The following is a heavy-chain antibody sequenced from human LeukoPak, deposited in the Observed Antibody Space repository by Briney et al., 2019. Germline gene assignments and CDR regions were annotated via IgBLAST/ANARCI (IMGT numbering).Heavy chain of an antibody. CDR2: ISLSGST. V-gene: IGHV4-4*02. Sequence: PSGTLSLTCAVSGDSIGSSNWWTWVRQPPGKGLEWIGEISLSGSTNYNPSLKSRVTISLDKSNNQFSLKLSSVTAADTAVYYCASRWVLTGEPYWGQGTLVTVSS. CDR3: ASRWVLTGEPY. CDR1: GDSIGSSNW. D-gene: IGHD7-27*01. J-gene: IGHJ4*02.